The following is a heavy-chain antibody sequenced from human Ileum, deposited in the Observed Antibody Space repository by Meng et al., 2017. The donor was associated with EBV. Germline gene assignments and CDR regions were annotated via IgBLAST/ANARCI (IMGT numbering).Heavy chain of an antibody. V-gene: IGHV3-30*18. D-gene: IGHD5/OR15-5a*01. CDR1: GFTFSDYG. CDR3: AKEEVSRRFDY. J-gene: IGHJ4*02. Sequence: QVQLVESGGGVVQPGRSLRLSCAASGFTFSDYGMHWVRQAPGKGLEWVAVISYDGSTKYYVDSVKGRFTISRDNSKSTLYLQMNSLRDEDTAVYHCAKEEVSRRFDYWGQGTLVTVSS. CDR2: ISYDGSTK.